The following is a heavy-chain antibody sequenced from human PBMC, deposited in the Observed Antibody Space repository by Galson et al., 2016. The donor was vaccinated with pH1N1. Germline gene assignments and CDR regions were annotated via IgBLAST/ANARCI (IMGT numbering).Heavy chain of an antibody. Sequence: SLRLSCAASGFTFSSHGMNWVRQAPGKGLEWVSSISSNNYYIYYADSVKGRFTISRDNARNSLYLQMNSLRAEDTAVYYCARVSFGDYPDYYYYNMGVWGQGTTVTVSS. CDR2: ISSNNYYI. CDR3: ARVSFGDYPDYYYYNMGV. J-gene: IGHJ6*02. V-gene: IGHV3-21*01. D-gene: IGHD4-17*01. CDR1: GFTFSSHG.